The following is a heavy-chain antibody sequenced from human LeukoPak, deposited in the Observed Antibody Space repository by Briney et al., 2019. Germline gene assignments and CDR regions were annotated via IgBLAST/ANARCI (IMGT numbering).Heavy chain of an antibody. CDR2: ISYDGSNK. CDR1: GFTFSNYG. Sequence: GGSLRLSCAASGFTFSNYGIHWVRQAPGKGLEWVAVISYDGSNKYYADSVKGRFTISRDNSKNTLYLQMNSLRSEDTAVYYCAAHYYYYMDVWGKGTTVTISS. V-gene: IGHV3-30*03. J-gene: IGHJ6*03. CDR3: AAHYYYYMDV.